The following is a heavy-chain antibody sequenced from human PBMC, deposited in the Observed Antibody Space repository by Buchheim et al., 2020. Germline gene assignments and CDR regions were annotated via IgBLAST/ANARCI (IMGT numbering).Heavy chain of an antibody. J-gene: IGHJ4*02. CDR2: IYYSGST. CDR3: ARAWSPRGSMFS. D-gene: IGHD3-16*01. Sequence: QVQLQESGPGLVKPSETLSLTCTVSGGSISSYYWSWIRQPPGKGLEWIGYIYYSGSTNYNPSLKNRVTISVDTSKNQFSLKLSSVTAADTAVYYCARAWSPRGSMFSWGQGTL. V-gene: IGHV4-59*01. CDR1: GGSISSYY.